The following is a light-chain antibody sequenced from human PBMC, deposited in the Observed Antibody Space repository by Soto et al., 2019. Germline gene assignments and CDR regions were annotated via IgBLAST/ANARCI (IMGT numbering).Light chain of an antibody. J-gene: IGKJ5*01. CDR3: QQGYSTLPYT. CDR1: QSIRTY. V-gene: IGKV1-39*01. CDR2: SAS. Sequence: DIHMTQSPSSLSAALGDRVTITFRASQSIRTYLNWYQQRPGKAPKLLIFSASSLQSGVPPRFSGSGSGTVFTLTISSLQPEDSATYYCQQGYSTLPYTFGQGTRLEIK.